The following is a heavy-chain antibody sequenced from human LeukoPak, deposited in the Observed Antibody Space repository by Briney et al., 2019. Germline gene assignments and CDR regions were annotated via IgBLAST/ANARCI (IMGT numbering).Heavy chain of an antibody. V-gene: IGHV3-23*01. CDR1: GFTFSNYA. Sequence: GGSLRLSCAASGFTFSNYAMSWVRQAPGKGLEWVSVISGSGGSIYYADSVKGQFTISRDNSKNTLFLQMNSLTAEDTAVYYCAKDPNSSVFRYYYYGMDVWGQGTTVTVSS. CDR2: ISGSGGSI. CDR3: AKDPNSSVFRYYYYGMDV. D-gene: IGHD3-22*01. J-gene: IGHJ6*02.